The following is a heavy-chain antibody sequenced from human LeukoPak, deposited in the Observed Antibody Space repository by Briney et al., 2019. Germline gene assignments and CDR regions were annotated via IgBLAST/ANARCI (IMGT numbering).Heavy chain of an antibody. CDR2: ISGSGTSA. CDR1: GFTFSTSA. Sequence: GGSQRLSCAASGFTFSTSAMNWVRQAPGKGLEWVSGISGSGTSAYYADSVKGRFTISRDNSKSTLFLQMNSLRAEDTAVYYCAKPNWNPESDWFDPWGQGTLVSVSS. V-gene: IGHV3-23*01. CDR3: AKPNWNPESDWFDP. D-gene: IGHD1-1*01. J-gene: IGHJ5*02.